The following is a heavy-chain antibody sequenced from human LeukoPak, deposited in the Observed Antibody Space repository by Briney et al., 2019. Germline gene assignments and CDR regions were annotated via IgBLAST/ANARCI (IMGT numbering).Heavy chain of an antibody. CDR1: GFTFSSYG. D-gene: IGHD1-26*01. CDR2: IRYDGSNK. V-gene: IGHV3-30*02. J-gene: IGHJ4*02. Sequence: GGSLRLSCAASGFTFSSYGMHWVRQAPGKGLEWVAFIRYDGSNKYYADSVKGRFTISRDNSKNTLYLQMNSLRAEDTAVYYCAKDPPIVGLPGGYWGQGTLVTVSS. CDR3: AKDPPIVGLPGGY.